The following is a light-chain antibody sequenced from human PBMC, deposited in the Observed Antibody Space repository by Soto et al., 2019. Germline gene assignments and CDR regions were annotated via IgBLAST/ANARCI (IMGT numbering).Light chain of an antibody. CDR1: GRDIGAYNY. CDR2: GVK. Sequence: QSVLTPPASVSGSPGQSITISCTGSGRDIGAYNYVSWYQQHPGKAPKLIIYGVKNRPSGVSNRFSASKSAFTACLTISGLQTEDEADYDCSSYTTSYFYVFGPGTKVTVL. CDR3: SSYTTSYFYV. V-gene: IGLV2-14*01. J-gene: IGLJ1*01.